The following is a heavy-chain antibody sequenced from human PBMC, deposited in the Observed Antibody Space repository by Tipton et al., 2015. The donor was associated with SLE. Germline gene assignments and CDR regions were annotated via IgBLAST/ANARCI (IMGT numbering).Heavy chain of an antibody. CDR3: ARGGSVPGTRHWFDP. Sequence: TLSLTCTVSDYSISSGYYWGWIRQPPGKGLEWIGSIYHIGNTHYHPSLKSRVTISVDRSKNQFSLKLSSVTAADTAVYYCARGGSVPGTRHWFDPWGQGTLVTVSS. V-gene: IGHV4-38-2*02. D-gene: IGHD6-19*01. CDR1: DYSISSGYY. CDR2: IYHIGNT. J-gene: IGHJ5*02.